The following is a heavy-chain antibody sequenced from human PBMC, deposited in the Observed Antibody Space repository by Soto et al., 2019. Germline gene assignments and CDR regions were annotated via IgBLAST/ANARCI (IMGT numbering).Heavy chain of an antibody. CDR2: ISAYNGNT. D-gene: IGHD6-13*01. CDR1: GYTFTSYG. Sequence: ASVKVSCKASGYTFTSYGISWVRQAPGQGLEWMGWISAYNGNTNYAQKLQGRVTMTTDTSTSTAYMELRSLRSDDTAVYYCARLREVAAAGTGYYYYGMDVWGQGTTVTVS. V-gene: IGHV1-18*01. CDR3: ARLREVAAAGTGYYYYGMDV. J-gene: IGHJ6*02.